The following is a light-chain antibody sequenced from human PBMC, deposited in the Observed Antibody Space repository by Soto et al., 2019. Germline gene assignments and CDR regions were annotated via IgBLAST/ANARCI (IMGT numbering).Light chain of an antibody. CDR1: QGISSY. CDR3: QQYNVYPFP. Sequence: AIRMTQSPSSLSASTGDRVTITCRASQGISSYLAWYQQKPGKAPKLLIYAASTLQSGVPSRFSGSGSGTDFTLTISCLQSEDFATYYCQQYNVYPFPFGPGTNVDIE. J-gene: IGKJ3*01. V-gene: IGKV1-8*01. CDR2: AAS.